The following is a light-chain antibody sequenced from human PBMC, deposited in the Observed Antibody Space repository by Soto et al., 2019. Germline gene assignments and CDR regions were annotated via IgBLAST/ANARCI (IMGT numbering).Light chain of an antibody. V-gene: IGKV3-20*01. Sequence: EIVLTQSPGTLSLSPGERATLSCRASHSVSSSYLAWYQQKPGQAPRLLSYGASSRATGIPDRFSGSGSGTDFTLTISRLEPEDFEVYYCQQYGGSPPYTFGQGTKLEIK. CDR1: HSVSSSY. CDR2: GAS. CDR3: QQYGGSPPYT. J-gene: IGKJ2*01.